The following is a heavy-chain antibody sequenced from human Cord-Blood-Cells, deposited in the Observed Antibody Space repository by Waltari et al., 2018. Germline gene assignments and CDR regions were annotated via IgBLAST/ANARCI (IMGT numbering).Heavy chain of an antibody. CDR2: RSYDGTNK. Sequence: QVQLVESGGGVVQPGRSLRLSCAASGFTFSSYAMPWVSQAPGKGLEWVAVRSYDGTNKDYADSVKGRFNISRDNSKNTLYLQMNSLRAEDTAVYYCARDGFRPGTVYRYFDLWGRGTLVTVSS. CDR1: GFTFSSYA. V-gene: IGHV3-30-3*01. CDR3: ARDGFRPGTVYRYFDL. J-gene: IGHJ2*01. D-gene: IGHD6-13*01.